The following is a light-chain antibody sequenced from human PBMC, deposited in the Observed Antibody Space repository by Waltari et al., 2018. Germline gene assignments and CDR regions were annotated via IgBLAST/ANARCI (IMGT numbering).Light chain of an antibody. Sequence: EIVLTQSPAPLSLSPGERATLSCRVSQSVSSSLAWYQQKPGQAPRLLIYGASSRATGIPDRFSGSGSGTDFTLTINSLEPEDFAVYYCQQYSNWPRTFGQGTKVEIK. J-gene: IGKJ1*01. CDR2: GAS. V-gene: IGKV3-15*01. CDR1: QSVSSS. CDR3: QQYSNWPRT.